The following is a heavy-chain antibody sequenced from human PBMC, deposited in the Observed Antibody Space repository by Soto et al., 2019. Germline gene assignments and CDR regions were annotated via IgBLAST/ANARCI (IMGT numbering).Heavy chain of an antibody. Sequence: QVQLVQSGAEVKKPGSSVKVSCKASGGTFSSYAISWVRQAPGQGLEWMGGIIPIFGTANYAQKFQGRVTITADESTSRAYMELSRLRSADTAVYYCARDRGRGGLGGSRGGGYDLDYWGQGTLVTVSS. V-gene: IGHV1-69*01. CDR2: IIPIFGTA. J-gene: IGHJ4*02. CDR1: GGTFSSYA. D-gene: IGHD5-12*01. CDR3: ARDRGRGGLGGSRGGGYDLDY.